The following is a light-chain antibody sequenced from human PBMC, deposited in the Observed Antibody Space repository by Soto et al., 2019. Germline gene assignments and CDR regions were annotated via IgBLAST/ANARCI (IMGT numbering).Light chain of an antibody. Sequence: QSVLTQPPSASGTPGQTVTISCSGSSSNIGSNYVYWYQLLPGTAPKLLIYRNNQRPSGVPARFSGSKSGPSASLAVSGLRSEDEADYYCAAWDDSLSGRVLFGGGTKLTVL. CDR1: SSNIGSNY. CDR2: RNN. V-gene: IGLV1-47*01. CDR3: AAWDDSLSGRVL. J-gene: IGLJ2*01.